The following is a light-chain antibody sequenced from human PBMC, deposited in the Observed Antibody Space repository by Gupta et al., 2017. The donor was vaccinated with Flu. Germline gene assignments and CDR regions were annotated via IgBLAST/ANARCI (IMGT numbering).Light chain of an antibody. CDR1: QSVGTY. J-gene: IGKJ5*01. CDR3: QQRRDWPPIT. Sequence: EIVLTQSPATLSLSPGERATLSCRASQSVGTYLAWYQQKPGQAPRLLIYDASNRATGIPARFSGSGSGTDFTLTIGSLEPEDFAIYYCQQRRDWPPITFGQGTRLEIK. V-gene: IGKV3-11*01. CDR2: DAS.